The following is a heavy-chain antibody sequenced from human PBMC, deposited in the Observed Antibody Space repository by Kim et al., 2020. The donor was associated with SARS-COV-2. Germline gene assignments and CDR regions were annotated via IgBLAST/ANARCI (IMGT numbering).Heavy chain of an antibody. V-gene: IGHV3-23*01. CDR2: T. CDR3: AKDSSHYRFFDY. J-gene: IGHJ4*02. Sequence: TFYANSVKGRFTMSRDNSKNTLYLHMNGLRPEDTAVYFCAKDSSHYRFFDYWGQGTLVTVSS. D-gene: IGHD6-6*01.